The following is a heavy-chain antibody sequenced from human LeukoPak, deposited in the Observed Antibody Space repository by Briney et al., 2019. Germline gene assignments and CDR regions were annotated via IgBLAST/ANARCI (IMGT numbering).Heavy chain of an antibody. D-gene: IGHD1-14*01. J-gene: IGHJ4*02. CDR3: AKDHPSGYYFDY. V-gene: IGHV3-23*01. CDR1: GFTFSTYT. CDR2: ISGSGGST. Sequence: GGSLRLSCAASGFTFSTYTMSWVRQAPGKGLEWVSAISGSGGSTFNADSVKGRFTISRDNSKNTLFLQMNSLRAEDTAIYYCAKDHPSGYYFDYWGQGTLVTVSS.